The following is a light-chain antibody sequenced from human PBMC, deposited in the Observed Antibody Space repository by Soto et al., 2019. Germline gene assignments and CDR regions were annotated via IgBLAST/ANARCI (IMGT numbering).Light chain of an antibody. CDR3: CSYAGSYTFV. Sequence: QSALTQPRSVSGSPGQSVTISCTGTSSDVGGYNYVSWYQQHPGKAPKLMIYDVSKRPSGVPDRFSGSKSGNTASLTISGLQAEDEADYNCCSYAGSYTFVVGTGTKLTV. V-gene: IGLV2-11*01. CDR2: DVS. J-gene: IGLJ1*01. CDR1: SSDVGGYNY.